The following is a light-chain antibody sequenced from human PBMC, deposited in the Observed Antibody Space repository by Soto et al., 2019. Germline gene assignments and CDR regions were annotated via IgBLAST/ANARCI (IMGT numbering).Light chain of an antibody. CDR3: CSHAGRGSVL. V-gene: IGLV2-23*02. Sequence: QSVLTQPASVSGSPGQSITISCTGTSSDLGTYNLVSWYQQHPGRAPKLILFEVAKRPSGVSGRFSGSKSGNTASLTISGLQTGDQADYYCCSHAGRGSVLFGGGTKVTVL. J-gene: IGLJ2*01. CDR2: EVA. CDR1: SSDLGTYNL.